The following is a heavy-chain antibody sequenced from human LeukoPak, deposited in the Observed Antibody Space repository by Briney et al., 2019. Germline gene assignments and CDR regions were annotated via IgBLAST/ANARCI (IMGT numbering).Heavy chain of an antibody. V-gene: IGHV1-69*08. CDR2: IIPSLDAA. CDR3: ARDHCSPGTCLGGH. D-gene: IGHD2-15*01. Sequence: SVKVSCKASGDTFIPYTFSWVRQAPGRGLEWIGRIIPSLDAANYAHKFQGRVTLSVDRDTATTYMEVTSLRSEDTAIYYCARDHCSPGTCLGGHWGQGTLVTVSS. J-gene: IGHJ4*02. CDR1: GDTFIPYT.